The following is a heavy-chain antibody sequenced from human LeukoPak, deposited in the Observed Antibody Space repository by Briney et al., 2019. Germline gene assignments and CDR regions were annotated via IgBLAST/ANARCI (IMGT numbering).Heavy chain of an antibody. CDR1: GFTFSSYS. V-gene: IGHV3-21*01. CDR3: ARVNYCSSTSCSSGAWYYYYGMDV. Sequence: GGSLRLSCAASGFTFSSYSMNWVRQAPGKGLEWVSSISSSSSYIYYADSVKGRFTISRDNAKNSLYLQMNSLRAEDTAVCYCARVNYCSSTSCSSGAWYYYYGMDVWGQGTTVTVSS. J-gene: IGHJ6*02. D-gene: IGHD2-2*01. CDR2: ISSSSSYI.